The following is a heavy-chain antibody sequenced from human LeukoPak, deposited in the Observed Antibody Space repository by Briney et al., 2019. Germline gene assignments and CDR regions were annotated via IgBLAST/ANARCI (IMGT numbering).Heavy chain of an antibody. CDR3: ARGVEDPVAGPSCFDY. Sequence: SETLSLTCTVSSGSISRYYWSWIRQSPGKGLEWIGYVDYNEHTNYNPSLKSRVTISVDTSKNQFSLKLSSVTAADTAVYYCARGVEDPVAGPSCFDYWGQGTLVTVSS. D-gene: IGHD6-19*01. CDR1: SGSISRYY. V-gene: IGHV4-59*08. J-gene: IGHJ4*02. CDR2: VDYNEHT.